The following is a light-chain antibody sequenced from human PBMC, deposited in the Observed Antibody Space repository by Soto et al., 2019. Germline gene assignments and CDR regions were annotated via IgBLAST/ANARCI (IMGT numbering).Light chain of an antibody. CDR3: QQYNTWRT. J-gene: IGKJ1*01. CDR2: GAS. V-gene: IGKV3-15*01. Sequence: EIVMTQSPSTLAVSPGERATLSCRASQSITRNLAWYQQSPGQAPRLLIHGASTRATGIPARFSGSGSGTEFTLTINSPQSEDFAVYYCQQYNTWRTFGQGTKVDI. CDR1: QSITRN.